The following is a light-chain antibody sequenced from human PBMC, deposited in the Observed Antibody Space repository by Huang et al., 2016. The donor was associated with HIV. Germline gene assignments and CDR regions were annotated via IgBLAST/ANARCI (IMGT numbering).Light chain of an antibody. CDR3: QQRVNGLT. CDR1: QNINTH. J-gene: IGKJ4*01. CDR2: DAS. V-gene: IGKV3-11*01. Sequence: EIVLTQSPATLSFFPGQRVSLSCRASQNINTHLAWYQRRTGQPPRLLIYDASSRVPGVAARVSGSGSGTDFTLTISSLESEDFATYYCQQRVNGLTFGGGTKV.